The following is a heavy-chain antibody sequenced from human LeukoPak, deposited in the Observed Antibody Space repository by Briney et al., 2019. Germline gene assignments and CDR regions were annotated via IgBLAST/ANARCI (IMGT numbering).Heavy chain of an antibody. J-gene: IGHJ4*02. D-gene: IGHD3-10*01. Sequence: SETLSLTCTVSGGSISSYYWSWIRQPPGKGLEWIAYIHYNGYTNYNPSLKSRVTISVDTSKNQFSLKLSSVTAADTAVYYCARHFDYYGSGTYEYWGQGTLVTVSS. CDR2: IHYNGYT. V-gene: IGHV4-59*08. CDR1: GGSISSYY. CDR3: ARHFDYYGSGTYEY.